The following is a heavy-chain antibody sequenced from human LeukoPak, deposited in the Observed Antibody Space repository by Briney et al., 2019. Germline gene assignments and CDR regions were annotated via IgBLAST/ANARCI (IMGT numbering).Heavy chain of an antibody. CDR3: ARLRVRGYGYGPWEGPTWLDY. J-gene: IGHJ4*02. Sequence: PSETLSLTCTVSGGSISSYYWSWIRQPAGRGLEWIGSFYYSGSTYYNSSLKSRVTISADTSKNQFSLKVSSVTAADTAVYFCARLRVRGYGYGPWEGPTWLDYWGQGTLVTVSS. D-gene: IGHD5-18*01. V-gene: IGHV4-59*12. CDR1: GGSISSYY. CDR2: FYYSGST.